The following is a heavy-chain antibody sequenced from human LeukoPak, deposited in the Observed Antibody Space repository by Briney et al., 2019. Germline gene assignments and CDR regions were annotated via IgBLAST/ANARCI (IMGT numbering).Heavy chain of an antibody. CDR3: ARQPVNTAAFDI. J-gene: IGHJ3*02. CDR1: GGSINAYY. CDR2: VRDNGEN. V-gene: IGHV4-59*08. Sequence: SETLSLTCTVSGGSINAYYWSWIRQPPGKGLEWIAYVRDNGENNYNPSLKSRVAISVDTANNQISLRLNFVTAADTAIYYCARQPVNTAAFDIWGLATMVTVSS. D-gene: IGHD5-18*01.